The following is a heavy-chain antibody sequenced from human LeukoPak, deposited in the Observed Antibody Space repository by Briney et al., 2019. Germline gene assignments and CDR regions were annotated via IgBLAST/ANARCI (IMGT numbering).Heavy chain of an antibody. J-gene: IGHJ4*02. CDR3: ATSGYYSYFHY. V-gene: IGHV4-34*01. Sequence: SETLSLTCAVYGGSYQGYYRRGARQPPGKGLEWIGEINHSGSTNYNPSLKSRVTISVDTSKNQFSLKLSSVTAADTAVYYCATSGYYSYFHYWGQGTLVTVSS. CDR2: INHSGST. CDR1: GGSYQGYY. D-gene: IGHD3-22*01.